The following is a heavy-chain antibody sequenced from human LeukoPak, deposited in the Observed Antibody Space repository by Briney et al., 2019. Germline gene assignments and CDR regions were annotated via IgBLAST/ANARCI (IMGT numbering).Heavy chain of an antibody. J-gene: IGHJ4*02. CDR2: IKQDGSEK. D-gene: IGHD3-3*01. CDR3: ARGQGYDFWSGYLDY. Sequence: GGSLRLSCAASGFTFSSYWMGWVRQAPGKGLEWVANIKQDGSEKYYVDSVKGRFTISRDNAKNSLYLQMNSLRAEDTAVYYCARGQGYDFWSGYLDYWGQGTLVTVSS. CDR1: GFTFSSYW. V-gene: IGHV3-7*01.